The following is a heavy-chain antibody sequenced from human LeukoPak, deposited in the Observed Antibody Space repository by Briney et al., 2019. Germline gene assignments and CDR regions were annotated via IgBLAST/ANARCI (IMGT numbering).Heavy chain of an antibody. Sequence: PGGSLRLSCAASGFTFSSYAMSWVRQAPGKGLEWVSAISGSGGSTYYADSVKGRSTISRDNSKNTLYLQMNSLRAEDTAVYYCAKDDSYDSSGYYWDDAFDIWGQGTMVTVSS. D-gene: IGHD3-22*01. CDR3: AKDDSYDSSGYYWDDAFDI. CDR1: GFTFSSYA. J-gene: IGHJ3*02. V-gene: IGHV3-23*01. CDR2: ISGSGGST.